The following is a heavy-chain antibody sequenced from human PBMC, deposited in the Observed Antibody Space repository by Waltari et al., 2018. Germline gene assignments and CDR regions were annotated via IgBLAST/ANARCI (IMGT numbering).Heavy chain of an antibody. CDR2: IWYDVSNK. J-gene: IGHJ4*02. CDR3: AREGIAAAGAFDY. CDR1: GFTFSSYG. Sequence: QVQLVESGGGVVQPGRSLRLSCAASGFTFSSYGMHWVRQAPGKGRGWVAVIWYDVSNKYYADSVKGRFTISRDNSKNTLYLQTNSLRAEDTAVYYCAREGIAAAGAFDYWGQGTLVTVSS. D-gene: IGHD6-13*01. V-gene: IGHV3-33*01.